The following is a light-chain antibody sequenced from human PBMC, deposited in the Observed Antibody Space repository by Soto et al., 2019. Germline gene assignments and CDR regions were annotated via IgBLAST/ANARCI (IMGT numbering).Light chain of an antibody. Sequence: DIQMTQSPSSLSASVGDRVTITCRASQSISSYLNWYQQKPRKAPKLLIYAAYSLQSGVPSRFSGSGSGTVFTLTISSLQPEDFATYYCQQSYNTPRTFGQGTKVDIK. CDR2: AAY. CDR3: QQSYNTPRT. J-gene: IGKJ1*01. CDR1: QSISSY. V-gene: IGKV1-39*01.